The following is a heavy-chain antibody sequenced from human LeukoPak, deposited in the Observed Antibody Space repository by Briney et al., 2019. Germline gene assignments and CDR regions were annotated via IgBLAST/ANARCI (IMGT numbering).Heavy chain of an antibody. Sequence: GGSLRLSCAASGFTFSSNWMHWVRQAPGKGLVWVSRSNEDGSTTNYADSVKGLFTISRDNAKNTLYLQMNSLTAEDTAVYYCVRDLGGRSGHWGQGTLVTVSS. CDR1: GFTFSSNW. CDR3: VRDLGGRSGH. J-gene: IGHJ4*02. V-gene: IGHV3-74*01. D-gene: IGHD1-26*01. CDR2: SNEDGSTT.